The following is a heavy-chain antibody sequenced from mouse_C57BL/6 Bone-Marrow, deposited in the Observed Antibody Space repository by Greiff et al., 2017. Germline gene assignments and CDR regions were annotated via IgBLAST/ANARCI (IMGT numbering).Heavy chain of an antibody. D-gene: IGHD2-4*01. CDR3: AREGIYYDYGGGFAY. V-gene: IGHV1-69*01. CDR1: GYTFTSYW. J-gene: IGHJ3*01. Sequence: QVQLQQPGAELVMPGASVKLSCKASGYTFTSYWMHWVKQRPGQGLEWIGEIDPSDSYTNYNQKFKGKSTLTVDKSSSTPYMQLSSLTSEDSAVYYCAREGIYYDYGGGFAYWGQGTLVTVSA. CDR2: IDPSDSYT.